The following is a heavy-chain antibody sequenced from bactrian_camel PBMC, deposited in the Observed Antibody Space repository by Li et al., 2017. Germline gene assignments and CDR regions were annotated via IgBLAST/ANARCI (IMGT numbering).Heavy chain of an antibody. Sequence: QLVESGGGSVQAGESLKLSCAASSYMTNTCAMAWYRQTPGKEREGVAVLDSVGSINYADSVKGRFTISRDNAKKTVYLQMSSLKPEDTAMYYCARGPRVRSGGYCYLESAPYNYWGQGTQVTVS. D-gene: IGHD1*01. J-gene: IGHJ4*01. CDR3: ARGPRVRSGGYCYLESAPYNY. CDR2: LDSVGSI. V-gene: IGHV3S53*01. CDR1: SYMTNTCA.